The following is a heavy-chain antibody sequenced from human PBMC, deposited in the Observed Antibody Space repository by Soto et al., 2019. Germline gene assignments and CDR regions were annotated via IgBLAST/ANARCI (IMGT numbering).Heavy chain of an antibody. J-gene: IGHJ4*02. D-gene: IGHD3-10*01. V-gene: IGHV1-3*01. CDR2: INAGNGNT. CDR3: ARWGYGSGSYYIDY. Sequence: QVQLVQSGAEVKKPGASVKISCKASGYTFTSYVMPWVRQAPGQRLEWMGWINAGNGNTKYSQKFQGRVTITRDTSASTAYMELSSLRSEDTAVYYCARWGYGSGSYYIDYWGQGTLVTVSS. CDR1: GYTFTSYV.